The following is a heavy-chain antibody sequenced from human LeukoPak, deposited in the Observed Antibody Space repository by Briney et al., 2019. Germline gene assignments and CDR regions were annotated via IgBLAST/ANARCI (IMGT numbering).Heavy chain of an antibody. CDR2: NYSGGST. CDR3: AKGVYCSGGSCQIRATTDFDY. CDR1: GFTVSSNY. V-gene: IGHV3-53*01. Sequence: AGGSLRLSCAASGFTVSSNYMSWVRQALGKGLEWVSVNYSGGSTYYADSVKGRFTISRDNSKNTLYLQMNSLRAEDTAVYYCAKGVYCSGGSCQIRATTDFDYWGQGTLVTVSP. D-gene: IGHD2-15*01. J-gene: IGHJ4*02.